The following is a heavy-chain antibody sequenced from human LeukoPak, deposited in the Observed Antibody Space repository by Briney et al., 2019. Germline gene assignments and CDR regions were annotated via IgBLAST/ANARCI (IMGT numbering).Heavy chain of an antibody. J-gene: IGHJ4*02. D-gene: IGHD1-26*01. CDR2: INPNSGGT. CDR3: ARPKDVGLNY. CDR1: GYTFTGYY. V-gene: IGHV1-2*02. Sequence: ASVKVSCKASGYTFTGYYMHWVRQAPGQGLEWMGWINPNSGGTNYTQKFQGRVTMTRDTSISTAYMELSSLRSDDTAVYYCARPKDVGLNYWGQGTLVTVSS.